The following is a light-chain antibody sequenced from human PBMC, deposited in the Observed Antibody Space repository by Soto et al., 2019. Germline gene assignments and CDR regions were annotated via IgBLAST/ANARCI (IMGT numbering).Light chain of an antibody. CDR3: QHYDHLPLS. Sequence: DIQMTRSASSLSASVGDRVTITCQASQGINNYLNWYQQKPGKAPKLLIYDSSNLETGVPSRFSGSGSETDFTFTISSLQPDDVATYYCQHYDHLPLSFGGGTKVEIK. CDR1: QGINNY. CDR2: DSS. J-gene: IGKJ4*01. V-gene: IGKV1-33*01.